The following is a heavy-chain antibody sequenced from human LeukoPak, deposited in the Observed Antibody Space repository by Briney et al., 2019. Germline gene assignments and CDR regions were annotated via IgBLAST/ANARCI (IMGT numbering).Heavy chain of an antibody. CDR3: ARAGGNRFDP. V-gene: IGHV4-59*01. Sequence: SETLSLTCTVSGGSLSNYYWSWIRQYPGQGLEWIGYIYYSGSTTYNPSLKSRVTISVDTSKNLFSLKLTSVTAADTAVYYCARAGGNRFDPWGQGILVTVSS. J-gene: IGHJ5*02. CDR1: GGSLSNYY. D-gene: IGHD3-10*01. CDR2: IYYSGST.